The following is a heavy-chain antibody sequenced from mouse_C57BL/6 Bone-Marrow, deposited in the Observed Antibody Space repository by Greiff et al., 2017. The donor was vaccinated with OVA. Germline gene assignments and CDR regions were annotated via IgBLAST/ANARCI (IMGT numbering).Heavy chain of an antibody. CDR1: GYSITSGYY. D-gene: IGHD2-5*01. CDR3: ARDYYSNPYYFDY. V-gene: IGHV3-6*01. CDR2: ISYDGSN. Sequence: EVQLQESGPGLVKPSQSLSLTCSVTGYSITSGYYWNWIRQFPGNKLEWMGYISYDGSNNYNPSLKNRISITRDTSKNQFFLKLNSVTTEDTATYYCARDYYSNPYYFDYWGQGTTLTVSS. J-gene: IGHJ2*01.